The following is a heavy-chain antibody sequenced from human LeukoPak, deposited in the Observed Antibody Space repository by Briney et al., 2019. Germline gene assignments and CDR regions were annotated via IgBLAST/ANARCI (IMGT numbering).Heavy chain of an antibody. CDR1: GFTFSSYE. CDR2: ISSSGSTI. CDR3: AKGVGQWLVREENFDY. D-gene: IGHD6-19*01. Sequence: GGSLRLSCAASGFTFSSYEMNWVRQAPGKGLEWVSYISSSGSTIYYADSVKGRFTISRDNAKNSLYLQMNSLRAEDTAVYYCAKGVGQWLVREENFDYWGQGTLVTVSS. J-gene: IGHJ4*02. V-gene: IGHV3-48*03.